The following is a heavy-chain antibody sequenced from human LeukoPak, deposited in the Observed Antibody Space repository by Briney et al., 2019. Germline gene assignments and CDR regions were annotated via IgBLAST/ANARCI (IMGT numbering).Heavy chain of an antibody. CDR2: IYYSGST. CDR3: ARVRDDDYSNVRVRGYYYYYMDV. D-gene: IGHD4-11*01. V-gene: IGHV4-59*01. CDR1: GGSISSYY. Sequence: SETLSLTCTVSGGSISSYYWSWIRQPPGKGLEWIGYIYYSGSTNYNPSLKSRVTISVDTSKNQFSLKLSSVTAADTAVYYCARVRDDDYSNVRVRGYYYYYMDVWGKGTTVTVSS. J-gene: IGHJ6*03.